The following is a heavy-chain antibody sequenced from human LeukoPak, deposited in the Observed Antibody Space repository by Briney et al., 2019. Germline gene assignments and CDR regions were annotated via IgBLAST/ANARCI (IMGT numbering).Heavy chain of an antibody. D-gene: IGHD4-17*01. CDR1: GGSISSGGYS. V-gene: IGHV4-30-2*01. CDR3: ARGPYGDKTFDY. J-gene: IGHJ4*02. Sequence: KASQTLSLTCAVSGGSISSGGYSWSWIRQPPGKGLEWIRYIYHSGSTYYNPSLKSRVTISVDRSKNQFSLKLSSVTAADTAVYYCARGPYGDKTFDYWGQGTLVTVSS. CDR2: IYHSGST.